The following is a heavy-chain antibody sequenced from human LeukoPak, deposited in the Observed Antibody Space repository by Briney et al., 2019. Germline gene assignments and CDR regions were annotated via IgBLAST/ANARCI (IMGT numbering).Heavy chain of an antibody. D-gene: IGHD2-2*01. Sequence: GGSLRLSCAASGFTFRKYWMSWVRQAPGKGLEWVSSISGSTSYIYYADSVKGRFTISRDNAKNSLYLQMNSLRAEDTAVYFCASHQNYYYYMDVWGKGTTVTVSS. V-gene: IGHV3-21*01. J-gene: IGHJ6*03. CDR2: ISGSTSYI. CDR3: ASHQNYYYYMDV. CDR1: GFTFRKYW.